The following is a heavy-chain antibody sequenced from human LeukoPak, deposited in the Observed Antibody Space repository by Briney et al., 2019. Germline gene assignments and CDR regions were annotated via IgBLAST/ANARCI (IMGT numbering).Heavy chain of an antibody. D-gene: IGHD3-22*01. Sequence: PETLSLTCSVSGGSIGSYYWSWIRQPPGKGLEWIGYINYSGTTNYNPSLKSRVSISIDTSKNQFSLKLSSVTAADTAVYYCARGTMMVGPWGQGAQVTVSS. J-gene: IGHJ5*02. V-gene: IGHV4-59*01. CDR1: GGSIGSYY. CDR2: INYSGTT. CDR3: ARGTMMVGP.